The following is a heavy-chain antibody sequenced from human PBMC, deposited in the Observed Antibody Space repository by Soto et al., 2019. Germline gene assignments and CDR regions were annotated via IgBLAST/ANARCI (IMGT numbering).Heavy chain of an antibody. CDR2: IYWNDDK. Sequence: QITLKESGPTLVKPTQTLTLTCTFSGFSLSTGGVGVGWIRQPPGKALEWVALIYWNDDKRYSPSLKSRLTITKDTSKNQVVLTMTNMDPVDTATYYCARRTDQSWYKYNWFDPWGQGTLVTVSS. CDR3: ARRTDQSWYKYNWFDP. CDR1: GFSLSTGGVG. D-gene: IGHD1-1*01. V-gene: IGHV2-5*01. J-gene: IGHJ5*02.